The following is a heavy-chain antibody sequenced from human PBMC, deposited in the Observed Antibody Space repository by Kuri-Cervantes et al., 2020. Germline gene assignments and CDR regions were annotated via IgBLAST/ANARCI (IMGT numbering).Heavy chain of an antibody. V-gene: IGHV3-21*03. D-gene: IGHD3-9*01. J-gene: IGHJ4*02. CDR1: GDSISRYY. CDR3: ARGYDMGWGY. CDR2: ISSSSSYI. Sequence: ETLSLTCSVSGDSISRYYWSWIRQPPGKGLEWVSSISSSSSYIYYADSMKGRFTISRDNAKNSLYLQMNSLRAEDTAVYYCARGYDMGWGYWGQGTLVTVSS.